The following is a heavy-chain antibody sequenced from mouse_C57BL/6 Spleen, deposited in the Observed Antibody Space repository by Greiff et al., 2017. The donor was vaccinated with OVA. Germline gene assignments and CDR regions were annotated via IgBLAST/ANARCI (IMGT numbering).Heavy chain of an antibody. V-gene: IGHV3-1*01. CDR1: GYSITSGYD. Sequence: VQLQQSGPGMVKPSQSLSLTCTVTGYSITSGYDWHWIRHFPGNKLEWMGYISYSGSTNYNPPPKSRISITPATSKNHFFLKLNSVTTEDTATYYCARGGYGNLYYAMDDWGQGTSVTVSS. CDR3: ARGGYGNLYYAMDD. CDR2: ISYSGST. J-gene: IGHJ4*01. D-gene: IGHD2-1*01.